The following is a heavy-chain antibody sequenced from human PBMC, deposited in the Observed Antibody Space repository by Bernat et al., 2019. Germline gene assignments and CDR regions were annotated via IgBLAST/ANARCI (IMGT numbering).Heavy chain of an antibody. CDR3: ARGAWGFDY. CDR1: GDSISSYY. V-gene: IGHV4-59*01. D-gene: IGHD7-27*01. J-gene: IGHJ4*02. CDR2: IYYSGST. Sequence: QVQLQESGPGLVKPSETLSLTCTVSGDSISSYYWSWIRQPPGKGLEWIGYIYYSGSTKYNTSLKNRVTISLDTSKNQFSLKVSSVTAADTAVYYCARGAWGFDYWGQGTLVTVSS.